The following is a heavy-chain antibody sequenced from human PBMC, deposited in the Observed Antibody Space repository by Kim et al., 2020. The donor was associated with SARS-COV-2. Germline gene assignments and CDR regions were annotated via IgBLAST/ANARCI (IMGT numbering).Heavy chain of an antibody. V-gene: IGHV4-39*01. CDR3: ASGDEYQLLLGYYFDY. Sequence: SETLSLTCTVSGGSISSSSYYWGWIRQPPGKGLEWIGSIYYSGSTYYNPSLKSRVTISVDTSKNQFSLKLSSVTAADTAVYYCASGDEYQLLLGYYFDYWGQGTLVTVSS. J-gene: IGHJ4*02. D-gene: IGHD2-2*01. CDR1: GGSISSSSYY. CDR2: IYYSGST.